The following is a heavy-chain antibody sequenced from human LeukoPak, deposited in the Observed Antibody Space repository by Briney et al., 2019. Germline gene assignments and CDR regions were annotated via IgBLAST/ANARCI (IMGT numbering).Heavy chain of an antibody. CDR2: ISKNGDDT. D-gene: IGHD4-11*01. CDR3: VQVGSNYYLN. J-gene: IGHJ4*02. CDR1: GLTFSDYP. V-gene: IGHV3-64D*06. Sequence: PGGSLRLSCSASGLTFSDYPMHWVRQTPGKGLEYVSAISKNGDDTYYADSVKGRFTISRDNSKNTLYLQMSSLRTEDAAVFYCVQVGSNYYLNWGQGTLVIVSS.